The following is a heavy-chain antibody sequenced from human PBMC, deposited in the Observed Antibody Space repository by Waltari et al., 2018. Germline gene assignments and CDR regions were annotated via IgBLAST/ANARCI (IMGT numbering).Heavy chain of an antibody. CDR3: ARDAITLVRGVLTPFDY. CDR2: ISKSSGYL. V-gene: IGHV3-21*01. J-gene: IGHJ4*02. CDR1: GFSVSRYS. Sequence: EVQLVESGGGLVKPGGSLRLSCAASGFSVSRYSMNWVRQAPGKGLEWVSSISKSSGYLYYADSVKGRFTISRDNAKNSLYLQMNSLRVEDTALYYCARDAITLVRGVLTPFDYWGQGTLVTVTS. D-gene: IGHD3-10*01.